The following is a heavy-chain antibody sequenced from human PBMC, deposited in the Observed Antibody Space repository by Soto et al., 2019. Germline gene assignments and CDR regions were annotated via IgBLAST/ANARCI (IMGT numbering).Heavy chain of an antibody. CDR2: ISWNSGSI. V-gene: IGHV3-9*01. CDR1: GFTFDDYA. D-gene: IGHD2-2*01. J-gene: IGHJ4*02. Sequence: EVQLVESGGGLVQPGRSLRLSCAASGFTFDDYAMHWVRQAPGKGLEWVSGISWNSGSIGYADSVKGRFTISRDNAKNSLYLQMNSLRAEDTALYYCAKGQGYCSSNSCYAGTLDYWGQGTLVTVSS. CDR3: AKGQGYCSSNSCYAGTLDY.